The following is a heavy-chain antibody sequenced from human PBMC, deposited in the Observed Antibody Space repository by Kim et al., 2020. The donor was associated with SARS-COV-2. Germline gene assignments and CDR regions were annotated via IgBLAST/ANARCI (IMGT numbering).Heavy chain of an antibody. CDR2: LSGSGDNT. CDR3: AKASPSSMVRGDYFDY. J-gene: IGHJ4*02. Sequence: GGSLRLSCSVSGFNFDSYAMTWVRQAPGKGLEWVSSLSGSGDNTYHADSVRGRFTISRDNSENTLYLQMNSLRVEDTAVYYCAKASPSSMVRGDYFDYWGRGTLVTVSS. CDR1: GFNFDSYA. D-gene: IGHD3-10*01. V-gene: IGHV3-23*01.